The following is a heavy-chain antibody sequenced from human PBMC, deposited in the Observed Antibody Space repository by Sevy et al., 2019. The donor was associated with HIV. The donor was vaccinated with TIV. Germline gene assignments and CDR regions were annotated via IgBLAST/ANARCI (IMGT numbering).Heavy chain of an antibody. CDR3: AKNTAAAGVGGFDY. Sequence: GGSLRLSCAASGFTFSHYGMHWVRQAPGKGLEWVTFIQYDGNNKYYADSVKGRFTISRDNSTNMFFLQMTDLRAEDTALYYCAKNTAAAGVGGFDYWGQGALVTVSS. J-gene: IGHJ4*02. V-gene: IGHV3-30*02. D-gene: IGHD6-13*01. CDR1: GFTFSHYG. CDR2: IQYDGNNK.